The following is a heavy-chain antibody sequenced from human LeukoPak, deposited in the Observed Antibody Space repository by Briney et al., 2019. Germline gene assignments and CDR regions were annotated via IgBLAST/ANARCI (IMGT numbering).Heavy chain of an antibody. CDR1: GGSISSYY. J-gene: IGHJ3*02. V-gene: IGHV4-59*12. CDR3: ARDDGRLLVHAFDI. D-gene: IGHD6-13*01. Sequence: SETLSLTCTVSGGSISSYYWSWIRQPPGKGLEWIGYIYYSGSTNYNPSLKSRVTISVDTSKNQFSLQLNSVTPEDTAVYYCARDDGRLLVHAFDIWGQGTMVTVSS. CDR2: IYYSGST.